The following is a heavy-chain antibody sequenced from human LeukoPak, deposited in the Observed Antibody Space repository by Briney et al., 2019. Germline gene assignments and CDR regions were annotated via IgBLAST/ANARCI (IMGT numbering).Heavy chain of an antibody. V-gene: IGHV3-15*01. CDR2: IKSKTDGGTT. D-gene: IGHD3-3*01. CDR1: GFTFSNAW. CDR3: TTDPSVRYDFWSGYVAY. Sequence: GGSLRLSCAASGFTFSNAWMSWVRQAPGKGLEWVGRIKSKTDGGTTDYAAPVKARFTISRDDSKNTLYLQMNSLKTEDTAVYYCTTDPSVRYDFWSGYVAYWGQGTLVTVSS. J-gene: IGHJ4*02.